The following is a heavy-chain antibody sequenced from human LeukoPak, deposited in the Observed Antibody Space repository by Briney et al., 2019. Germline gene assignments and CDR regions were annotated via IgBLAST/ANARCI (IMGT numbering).Heavy chain of an antibody. CDR3: ARNQYSGSYYYYYMDV. J-gene: IGHJ6*03. Sequence: PSETLSLTCAVYGGSFSGYYWSWIRQPPGKGLEWIGEINHSGSTNYNPSLKSRVTISVDTSKNQFSLKLSSVTAADTAVYYCARNQYSGSYYYYYMDVWGKGTTVTVSS. V-gene: IGHV4-34*01. D-gene: IGHD1-26*01. CDR2: INHSGST. CDR1: GGSFSGYY.